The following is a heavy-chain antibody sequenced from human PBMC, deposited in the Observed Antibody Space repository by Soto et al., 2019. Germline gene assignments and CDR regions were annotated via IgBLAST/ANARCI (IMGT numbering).Heavy chain of an antibody. CDR2: ISYDGSNK. CDR1: GFTFSSYG. Sequence: QVQLVESGGGVVQPGRSLRLSCAASGFTFSSYGMHWVRQAPGKGLEWVAVISYDGSNKYYADSVKDRFTISRDNSKNTPYLQMNSLRAEDTAVYYCAKDLYYDFWSGYTYYWGQGPLVPVSS. V-gene: IGHV3-30*18. J-gene: IGHJ4*02. CDR3: AKDLYYDFWSGYTYY. D-gene: IGHD3-3*01.